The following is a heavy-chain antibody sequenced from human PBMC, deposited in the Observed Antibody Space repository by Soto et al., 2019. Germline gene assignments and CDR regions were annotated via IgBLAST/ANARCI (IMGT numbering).Heavy chain of an antibody. J-gene: IGHJ4*02. V-gene: IGHV3-30-3*01. CDR2: ISYDGSNK. CDR1: GFTFSSYA. D-gene: IGHD5-18*01. Sequence: GGSLRLSCAASGFTFSSYAMHWVRQAPGKGLEWVAVISYDGSNKYYADSVKGRFTISRDNSKNTLYLQMNSLRAEDTAVYYCARGVDTATVSDLDYWGQGTLVTVSS. CDR3: ARGVDTATVSDLDY.